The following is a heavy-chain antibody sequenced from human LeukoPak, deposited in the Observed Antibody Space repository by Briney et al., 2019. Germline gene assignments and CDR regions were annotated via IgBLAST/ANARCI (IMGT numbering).Heavy chain of an antibody. D-gene: IGHD1-26*01. Sequence: SETLSLTCTVSGGSISSSTSYWGWIRQPPGKRLEWSGSIYYSGSTSYNPSLKSRLTISVDTSKKQFSLKLDSVTAADTAVYYCARNASDSGTSYFDYWGQGTLVTVSS. CDR1: GGSISSSTSY. CDR3: ARNASDSGTSYFDY. J-gene: IGHJ4*02. V-gene: IGHV4-39*01. CDR2: IYYSGST.